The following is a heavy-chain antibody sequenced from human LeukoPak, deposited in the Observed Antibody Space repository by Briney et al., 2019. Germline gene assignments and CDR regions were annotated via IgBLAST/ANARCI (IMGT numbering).Heavy chain of an antibody. CDR2: ISYDGSNK. CDR3: AREATTEGSYYYYYMDV. D-gene: IGHD1-1*01. J-gene: IGHJ6*03. Sequence: GGSLRLSCAASGFTFSSYAMHWVRQAPGKGLEWVAVISYDGSNKYYADSVKGRFTISRDNSKNTLYLQMNSLRAEDTAVYYCAREATTEGSYYYYYMDVWGKGTTVTVSS. V-gene: IGHV3-30*04. CDR1: GFTFSSYA.